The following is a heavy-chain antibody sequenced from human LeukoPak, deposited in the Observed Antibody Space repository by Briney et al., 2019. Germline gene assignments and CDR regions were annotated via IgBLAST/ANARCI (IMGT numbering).Heavy chain of an antibody. D-gene: IGHD2-15*01. CDR1: GGSISSYY. V-gene: IGHV4-59*12. CDR2: IYYSGST. J-gene: IGHJ4*02. Sequence: SETLSLTCTVSGGSISSYYWSWIRQPPGKGLEWIGYIYYSGSTNYNPSLKSRVTISVDKSKNQFSLKLSSVTAADTAVYYCARNSHCSGGSCYETLSDYWGQGTLVTVSS. CDR3: ARNSHCSGGSCYETLSDY.